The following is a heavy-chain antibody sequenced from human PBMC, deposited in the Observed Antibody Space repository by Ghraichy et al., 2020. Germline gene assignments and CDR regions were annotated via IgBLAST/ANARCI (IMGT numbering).Heavy chain of an antibody. CDR3: AKQGGMYASGWRDDY. V-gene: IGHV3-23*01. D-gene: IGHD6-19*01. CDR2: ITGSGADT. Sequence: GGSLRLSCAAAGFTFSSYAMNWVRQAPGKGLEWVSSITGSGADTYYADSVKGRFTISRDNSKETLYLQMNSLRVEDTAVYYCAKQGGMYASGWRDDYWGQGTLVTVSS. J-gene: IGHJ4*02. CDR1: GFTFSSYA.